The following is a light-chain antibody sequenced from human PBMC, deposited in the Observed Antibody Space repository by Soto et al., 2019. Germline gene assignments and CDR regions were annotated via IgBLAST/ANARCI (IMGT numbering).Light chain of an antibody. J-gene: IGKJ1*01. CDR2: DAS. Sequence: DIQMTQSPSTLSASVGDRVTTTCPASQSISSWLAWYQQKPGKAPKLLIYDASSLESGVPSRFSGSGSGTEFTLTISSLQPDDFATYYCQQYNSYSTFGQGTKVEIK. V-gene: IGKV1-5*01. CDR1: QSISSW. CDR3: QQYNSYST.